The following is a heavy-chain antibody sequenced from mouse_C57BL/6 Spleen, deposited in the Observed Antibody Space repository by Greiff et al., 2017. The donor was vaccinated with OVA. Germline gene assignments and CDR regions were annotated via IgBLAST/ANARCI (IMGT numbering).Heavy chain of an antibody. J-gene: IGHJ4*01. CDR1: GFSLTSYG. CDR2: IWSDGST. Sequence: QVQLKESGPGLVAPSQRLSITCTVSGFSLTSYGVHWVRQPPGKGLEWLVVIWSDGSTTYNSALKSILSISKDNSKSQVFLKMNSLQTDDTAMYYCARHGSSRNYYAMDYWGQGTSVTVSS. CDR3: ARHGSSRNYYAMDY. V-gene: IGHV2-6-1*01. D-gene: IGHD1-1*01.